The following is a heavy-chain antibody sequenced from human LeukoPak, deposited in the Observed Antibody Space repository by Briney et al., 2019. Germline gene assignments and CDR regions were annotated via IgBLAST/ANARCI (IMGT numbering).Heavy chain of an antibody. CDR3: ARDSIQLWLNDAFDI. CDR2: INTNTGNP. Sequence: ASVKVSCKASGYTFTSYAMNWVRQAPGQGLEWMGWINTNTGNPTYAQGFTGRFVFSLDTSVSTAYLQISSLKAEDTAVYYCARDSIQLWLNDAFDIWGQGTMVTVFS. CDR1: GYTFTSYA. V-gene: IGHV7-4-1*02. D-gene: IGHD5-18*01. J-gene: IGHJ3*02.